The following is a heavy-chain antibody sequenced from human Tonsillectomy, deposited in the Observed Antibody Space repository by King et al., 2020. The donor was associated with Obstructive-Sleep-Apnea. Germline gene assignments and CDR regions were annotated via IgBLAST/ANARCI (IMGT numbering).Heavy chain of an antibody. CDR1: GFSYDDYA. CDR2: ISWNSGAV. Sequence: EVQLVESGGGLEQPGRSLRLSCAASGFSYDDYAMHWVRQAPGKGLEWVAGISWNSGAVAYADSLRARFTITRDNAKNSLYLQIDSLRDEDTAVYYCAKGTMLAVAGFFDSWGPGTLVTVSS. CDR3: AKGTMLAVAGFFDS. J-gene: IGHJ4*02. V-gene: IGHV3-9*01. D-gene: IGHD6-19*01.